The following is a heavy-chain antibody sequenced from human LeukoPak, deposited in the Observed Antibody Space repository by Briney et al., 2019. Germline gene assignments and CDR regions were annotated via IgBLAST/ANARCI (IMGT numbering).Heavy chain of an antibody. V-gene: IGHV1-2*02. J-gene: IGHJ4*02. Sequence: ASVKVSCKASGYTFTGYYLHWVRQAPGQGLEWMGWVNPYSGGTNYALKFQGRVTMTRDTSISTAYMELSRLRSDDTAFYYCARDATARDYSYFDYWGQGTPVTVPS. CDR1: GYTFTGYY. CDR3: ARDATARDYSYFDY. D-gene: IGHD4-11*01. CDR2: VNPYSGGT.